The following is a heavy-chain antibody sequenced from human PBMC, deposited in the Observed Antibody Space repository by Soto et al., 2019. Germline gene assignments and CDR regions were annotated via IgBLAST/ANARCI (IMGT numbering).Heavy chain of an antibody. CDR3: AKDAASFDGVWLAHV. CDR1: GFTFSNYA. CDR2: LYGNGGGI. V-gene: IGHV3-23*01. Sequence: EVQLLESGGGLVQPGGSLRLSCAASGFTFSNYAMIWIRQVPGKGLEWVSGLYGNGGGIHYADSVKGRFTISRDNSAYSVDLQMNNLRVEDTAVYYCAKDAASFDGVWLAHVWGQGTVVTVSS. D-gene: IGHD3-9*01. J-gene: IGHJ4*02.